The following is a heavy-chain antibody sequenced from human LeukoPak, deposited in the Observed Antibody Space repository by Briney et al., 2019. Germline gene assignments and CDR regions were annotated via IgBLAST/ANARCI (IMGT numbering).Heavy chain of an antibody. J-gene: IGHJ6*04. Sequence: SETLSLTCTVSGGSISSGSYYWSWIRQPAGKGLEWIGRIYTSGSTNYNPSLKSRVTISVDTSKNQFSLKLSSVTAADTAVYYCARGLGGSYYYYSGRDVGAEGTRVTVSS. CDR2: IYTSGST. CDR1: GGSISSGSYY. D-gene: IGHD1-26*01. CDR3: ARGLGGSYYYYSGRDV. V-gene: IGHV4-61*02.